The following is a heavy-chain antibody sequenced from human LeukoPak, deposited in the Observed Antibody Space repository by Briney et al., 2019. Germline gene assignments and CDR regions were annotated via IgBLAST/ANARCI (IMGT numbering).Heavy chain of an antibody. V-gene: IGHV1-2*02. D-gene: IGHD3-22*01. J-gene: IGHJ3*02. CDR1: GYTFTGYY. Sequence: GASVKVSCKASGYTFTGYYMHWVRQAPGQGLEWMGWINPNSGGTNYAQKFQGRVTMTRDTSISTAYMELSRLRSDDTAVYYCARAGDYYDSSVPMLGGDAFDIWGQGTMVTVSS. CDR3: ARAGDYYDSSVPMLGGDAFDI. CDR2: INPNSGGT.